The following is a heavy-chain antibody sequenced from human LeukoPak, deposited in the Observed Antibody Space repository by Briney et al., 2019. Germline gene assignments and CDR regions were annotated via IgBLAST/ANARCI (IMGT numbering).Heavy chain of an antibody. CDR3: ASSFGGTLRWFDP. CDR1: AYTFTSYY. D-gene: IGHD1-14*01. CDR2: INPSGGST. V-gene: IGHV1-46*03. Sequence: ASVKVSCKASAYTFTSYYMHWVRQAPGQGLEWMGIINPSGGSTSYAQKFQGRVTMTRDTSTSTVYMELSSLRSEDTAVYYCASSFGGTLRWFDPWGQGALVTVSS. J-gene: IGHJ5*02.